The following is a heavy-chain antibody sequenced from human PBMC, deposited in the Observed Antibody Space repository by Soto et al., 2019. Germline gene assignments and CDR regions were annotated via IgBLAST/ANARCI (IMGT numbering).Heavy chain of an antibody. J-gene: IGHJ4*02. V-gene: IGHV1-69*01. CDR2: IIPIFGTA. Sequence: QVQLVQSGSEVKKPGSSVKFSCKASGGTFSSYAISWVRQAPGQGLEWMGGIIPIFGTANYAQKFQGRVTITAGESTSTAYMELSSLRSEDTAVYYCARDDYYDSRHFDYWGQGTLVTVSA. D-gene: IGHD3-22*01. CDR3: ARDDYYDSRHFDY. CDR1: GGTFSSYA.